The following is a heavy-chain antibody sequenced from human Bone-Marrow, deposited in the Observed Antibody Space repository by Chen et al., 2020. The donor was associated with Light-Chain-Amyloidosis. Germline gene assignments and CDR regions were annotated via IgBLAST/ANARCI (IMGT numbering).Heavy chain of an antibody. V-gene: IGHV3-7*03. CDR2: IKQNVTER. CDR1: GLIFSRFW. D-gene: IGHD3-16*02. Sequence: EVQLLESGGGLVQPGESLTLSCVASGLIFSRFWMTWVRQRPGKGLEWVANIKQNVTERYYVDSVKGRFTISRDNTKNSVYLQMNTLRAEDTALYYCARANYWGSYRYNAQGFDYWGRGTLVTVSS. CDR3: ARANYWGSYRYNAQGFDY. J-gene: IGHJ4*02.